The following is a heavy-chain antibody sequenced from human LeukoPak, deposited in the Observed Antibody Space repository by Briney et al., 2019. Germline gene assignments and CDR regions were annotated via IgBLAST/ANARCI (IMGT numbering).Heavy chain of an antibody. V-gene: IGHV4-39*07. D-gene: IGHD6-13*01. CDR3: ARDSRAPGIAAAEHFDY. J-gene: IGHJ4*02. Sequence: SETLSLTCTVSGDSISTSNSYWGWIRQPPGKGLEWIGSIYYSGNTYYNASLKSRVTISVDTSKNQFSLKLSSVTAADTAVYYCARDSRAPGIAAAEHFDYWGQGTLVTVSS. CDR2: IYYSGNT. CDR1: GDSISTSNSY.